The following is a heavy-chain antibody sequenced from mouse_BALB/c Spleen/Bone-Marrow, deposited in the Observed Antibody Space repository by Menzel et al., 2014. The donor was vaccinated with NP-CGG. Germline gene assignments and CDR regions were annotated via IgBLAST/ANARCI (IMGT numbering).Heavy chain of an antibody. CDR3: ARVTDTFYYGSSYWYFDV. V-gene: IGHV5-6-5*01. CDR1: GFTFSSYA. J-gene: IGHJ1*01. Sequence: EVQGVESGGGLVKPGGSLKLSCAASGFTFSSYAMSWVRQTPEKRLEWVASISSGGSTYYPDSVKGRSTISRDNVRNILYLQMSSLRSEDTAMYYCARVTDTFYYGSSYWYFDVWGAGTTVTVSS. D-gene: IGHD1-1*01. CDR2: ISSGGST.